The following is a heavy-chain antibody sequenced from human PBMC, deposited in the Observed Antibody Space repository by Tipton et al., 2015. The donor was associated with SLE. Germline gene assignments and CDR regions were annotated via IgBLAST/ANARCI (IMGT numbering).Heavy chain of an antibody. CDR2: ISYDGSNK. Sequence: SLRLSCAASGFTFSSYAMHWARQAPGKGLEWVAVISYDGSNKYYADSVKGRFTISRDNSKNTLYLQMNSLRAEDTAVYYCARELTPYYGMDVWGQGTTVTVSS. V-gene: IGHV3-30*04. J-gene: IGHJ6*02. CDR1: GFTFSSYA. CDR3: ARELTPYYGMDV.